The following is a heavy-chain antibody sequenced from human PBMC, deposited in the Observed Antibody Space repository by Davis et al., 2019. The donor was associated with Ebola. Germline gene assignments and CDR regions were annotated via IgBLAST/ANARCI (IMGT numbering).Heavy chain of an antibody. Sequence: GGSLRLSCAASGFTFNIFDMHWVRQAPGRGLEWVAFVRSHGSDDHYADSVKGRFTISRDNSKNTLYLQMNSLRAEDTAVYYCAKVQWGGWGQGTLVTVSS. CDR2: VRSHGSDD. CDR3: AKVQWGG. CDR1: GFTFNIFD. D-gene: IGHD1-26*01. V-gene: IGHV3-30*02. J-gene: IGHJ4*02.